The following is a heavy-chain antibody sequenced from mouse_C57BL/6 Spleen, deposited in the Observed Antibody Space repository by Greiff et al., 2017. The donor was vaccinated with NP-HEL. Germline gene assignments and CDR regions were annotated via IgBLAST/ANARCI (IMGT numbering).Heavy chain of an antibody. CDR2: ISSGISTI. V-gene: IGHV5-17*01. Sequence: EVQLVESGGGLVKPGGSLKLSCAASGFTFSDYGMHWVRQAPEKGLEWVAYISSGISTIYYADTVKGRFTISRDNAKNTLFLQMTSLRSEDTAMYYCAREDYYGSAWFAYWGQGTLVTVSA. D-gene: IGHD1-1*01. CDR1: GFTFSDYG. CDR3: AREDYYGSAWFAY. J-gene: IGHJ3*01.